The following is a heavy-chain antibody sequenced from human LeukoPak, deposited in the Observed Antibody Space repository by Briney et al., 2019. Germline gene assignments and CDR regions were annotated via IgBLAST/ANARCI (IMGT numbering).Heavy chain of an antibody. D-gene: IGHD2-15*01. CDR2: IYYSGST. CDR1: GGSFSSYY. CDR3: ARAVVAATGWFDP. J-gene: IGHJ5*02. V-gene: IGHV4-59*01. Sequence: PSETLSLTCTVSGGSFSSYYWSWIRQPPGKGLEWIGYIYYSGSTNYNPSLKSRVTISVDTSKNQFSLKLSSVTAADTAVYYCARAVVAATGWFDPWGQGTLVTVSS.